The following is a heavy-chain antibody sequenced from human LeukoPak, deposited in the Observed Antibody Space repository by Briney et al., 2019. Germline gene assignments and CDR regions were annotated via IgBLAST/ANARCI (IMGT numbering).Heavy chain of an antibody. CDR2: SNAGNGNT. D-gene: IGHD6-13*01. CDR1: GYTFTSYA. J-gene: IGHJ4*02. CDR3: ARSSSWYEPLDY. Sequence: ASVKVSCKASGYTFTSYAMHWVRQAPGQRLGWMGWSNAGNGNTKYSQEFQGRVTITRDTSASTAYMELSSLRSEDMAVYYCARSSSWYEPLDYWGQGTLVTVSS. V-gene: IGHV1-3*02.